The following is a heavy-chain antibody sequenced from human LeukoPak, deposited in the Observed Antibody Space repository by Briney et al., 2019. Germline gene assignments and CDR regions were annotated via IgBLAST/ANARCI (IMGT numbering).Heavy chain of an antibody. Sequence: SSETLSLTCTVSGGSISSYYWSWIRQPPGKGLEWIGYIYYSGSTNYNPSLKSRVTISVDPSKNQFSLKLSSVTAADTAVYYCARHRGEVYYYYGMDVWGQGTTVTVSS. V-gene: IGHV4-59*08. J-gene: IGHJ6*02. CDR1: GGSISSYY. CDR2: IYYSGST. CDR3: ARHRGEVYYYYGMDV. D-gene: IGHD5-24*01.